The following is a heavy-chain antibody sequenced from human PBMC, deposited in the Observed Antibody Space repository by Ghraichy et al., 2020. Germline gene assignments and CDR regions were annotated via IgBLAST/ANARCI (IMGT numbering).Heavy chain of an antibody. V-gene: IGHV3-23*01. CDR2: ISVSGRT. J-gene: IGHJ4*02. CDR3: AKDQRYNSG. CDR1: GFTFSSFA. D-gene: IGHD6-19*01. Sequence: GGSLRLSCVASGFTFSSFAMSWVRQASGKGLEWVSAISVSGRTYYADSVKGRFTISRDNSKNTLYLQMNSLRAEDTAVYYCAKDQRYNSGWGQGTLVTVSS.